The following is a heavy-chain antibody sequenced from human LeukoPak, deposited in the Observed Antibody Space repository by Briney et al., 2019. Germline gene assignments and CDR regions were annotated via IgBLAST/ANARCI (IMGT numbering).Heavy chain of an antibody. CDR1: GGSISSYY. D-gene: IGHD2-15*01. J-gene: IGHJ6*02. V-gene: IGHV4-59*12. CDR3: ARGPHCSGGSCYYYYGMDV. Sequence: SETLSLTCTVSGGSISSYYWSWIRQPPGKGLEWIGYIYYSGSTNYNPSLKSRVTMSVDTSKNQFSLKLSSVTAADTAVYYCARGPHCSGGSCYYYYGMDVWGQGTTVTVSS. CDR2: IYYSGST.